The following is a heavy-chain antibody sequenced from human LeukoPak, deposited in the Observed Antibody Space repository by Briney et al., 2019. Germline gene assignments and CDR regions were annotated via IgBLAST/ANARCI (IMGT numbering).Heavy chain of an antibody. CDR1: GFTFDDYG. Sequence: GGYLRLSCAASGFTFDDYGMGWVRQAPGNGLEWVFGVNRNGNSNGYADSVKGRFTIYRDTTTNSLYLQMNSLRAEDTGLYNCARGVVTLVFGYYYYYMDVWGKGTTVTVSS. D-gene: IGHD4-23*01. V-gene: IGHV3-20*01. CDR3: ARGVVTLVFGYYYYYMDV. CDR2: VNRNGNSN. J-gene: IGHJ6*03.